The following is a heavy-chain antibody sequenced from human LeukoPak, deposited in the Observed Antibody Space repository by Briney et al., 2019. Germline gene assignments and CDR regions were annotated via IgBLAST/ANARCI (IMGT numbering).Heavy chain of an antibody. D-gene: IGHD7-27*01. V-gene: IGHV3-13*04. CDR2: FIPAGDR. CDR1: GFTFSSHD. Sequence: GGSLRLSCAASGFTFSSHDMHWVRQAAGKGLEWVSGFIPAGDRYYAESVKGRFTISRDNAESSLYLQVNSLRVGDPAVYHCVRGGVWGISSNWFEYWGQGVLVTVSA. CDR3: VRGGVWGISSNWFEY. J-gene: IGHJ5*01.